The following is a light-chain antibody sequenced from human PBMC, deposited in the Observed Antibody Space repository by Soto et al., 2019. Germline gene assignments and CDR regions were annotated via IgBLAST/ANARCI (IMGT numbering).Light chain of an antibody. J-gene: IGLJ1*01. CDR2: SDS. Sequence: SYELTQPPSVSVAQGKTATITCGGNNIGSKSVHWYQQKPGQAPVLVIYSDSDRPSGIPERFSGSKSGNTATLTISRVEAGDEADYYCQLWDSSSDDYVFGTGTKLTVL. CDR3: QLWDSSSDDYV. CDR1: NIGSKS. V-gene: IGLV3-21*04.